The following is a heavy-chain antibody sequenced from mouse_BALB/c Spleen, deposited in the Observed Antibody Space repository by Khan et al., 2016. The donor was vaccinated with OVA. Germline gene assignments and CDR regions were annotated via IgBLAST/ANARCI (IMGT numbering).Heavy chain of an antibody. CDR1: GFTFSSFV. D-gene: IGHD1-1*02. V-gene: IGHV5-9-1*01. J-gene: IGHJ3*01. Sequence: EVELVESGGGLVEPGGSLKLSCAASGFTFSSFVMSWVRQTPEKRLEWVATISSAATYTYYPDSVKGRFTISRDNAKNTLYLQMNSLRSDDTAIYYCASGSYGWFAYWGQGTLVTVST. CDR3: ASGSYGWFAY. CDR2: ISSAATYT.